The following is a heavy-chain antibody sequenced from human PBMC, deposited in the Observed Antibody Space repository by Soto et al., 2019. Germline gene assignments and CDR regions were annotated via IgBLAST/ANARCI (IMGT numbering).Heavy chain of an antibody. J-gene: IGHJ4*02. CDR1: GGIFSSNT. D-gene: IGHD2-21*02. CDR3: AIKAACGGDCYAFDS. V-gene: IGHV1-69*06. CDR2: IIPLFGTA. Sequence: QVYLVQSGAEVKKPGSSVKISCKASGGIFSSNTINWVRQAAGQGLEWMGGIIPLFGTANYAEKFQGRVTITAEKSTKTEYMELTSLRSEDTAVYYSAIKAACGGDCYAFDSWGQGTLVTVSS.